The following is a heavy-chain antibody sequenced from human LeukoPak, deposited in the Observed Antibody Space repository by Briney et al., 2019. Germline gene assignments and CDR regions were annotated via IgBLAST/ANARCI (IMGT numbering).Heavy chain of an antibody. CDR1: GDSLSTNSAA. J-gene: IGHJ6*02. CDR2: TYYRSKRYN. Sequence: SQTLSLTCAISGDSLSTNSAAWNWIRQSPSRCLECLGRTYYRSKRYNDYAVSVKSRITINPDTSKNQFSLQLNSVTPEDTAVYYCARGPKQEQWLAYYYYGMDVWGQGTTVTVSS. V-gene: IGHV6-1*01. D-gene: IGHD6-19*01. CDR3: ARGPKQEQWLAYYYYGMDV.